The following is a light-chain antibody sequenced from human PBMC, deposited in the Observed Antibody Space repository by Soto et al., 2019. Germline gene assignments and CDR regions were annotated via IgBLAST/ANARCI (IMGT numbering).Light chain of an antibody. CDR1: QGIGND. J-gene: IGKJ4*01. V-gene: IGKV1-17*01. Sequence: DISLTQSPSALSASVGVTVTITCRASQGIGNDLNWYQQKPGKAPKRLIFTTSNLQNGVPSRFSGSGSGTEFTLTITSLQPEDFATYYCLQHNTYPLTFGGGTKVDI. CDR3: LQHNTYPLT. CDR2: TTS.